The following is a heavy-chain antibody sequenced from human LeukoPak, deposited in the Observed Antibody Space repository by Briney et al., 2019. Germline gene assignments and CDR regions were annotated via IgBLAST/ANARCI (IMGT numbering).Heavy chain of an antibody. CDR2: IGGSGDKT. Sequence: GGSLRLSCAASGFTFNRNAISWVRQAPGKGLEWVSTIGGSGDKTFYADSVKGRFTISRDNSKNMVHLQMNSLTGEDTALYYCVRRGDASSGWGDHDFWGQGALVIVSS. CDR1: GFTFNRNA. D-gene: IGHD6-19*01. J-gene: IGHJ4*02. V-gene: IGHV3-23*01. CDR3: VRRGDASSGWGDHDF.